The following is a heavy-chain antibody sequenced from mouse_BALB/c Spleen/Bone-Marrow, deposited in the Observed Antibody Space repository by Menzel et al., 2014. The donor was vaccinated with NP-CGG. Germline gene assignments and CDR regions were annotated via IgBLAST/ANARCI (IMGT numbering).Heavy chain of an antibody. CDR3: ARSGGYDYFDY. V-gene: IGHV1S137*01. Sequence: QVQLKDSGAELVRPGVSVKISCKGSGYTFTDYAMHWVKRSHAKSLEWIGVISTYYGDASYNQKFKGKATMTVDKSSSTAYMELARLTSEDSAIYYCARSGGYDYFDYWGQGTTLTVSS. J-gene: IGHJ2*01. D-gene: IGHD2-2*01. CDR2: ISTYYGDA. CDR1: GYTFTDYA.